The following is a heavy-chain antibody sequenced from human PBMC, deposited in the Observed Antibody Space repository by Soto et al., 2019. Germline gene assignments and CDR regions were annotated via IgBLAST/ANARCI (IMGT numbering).Heavy chain of an antibody. CDR2: ISSSSSTI. CDR3: ASPRNGGSYWRGAFDI. D-gene: IGHD1-26*01. Sequence: GGSLSLSCAASGFTFSIYSMNWVRQAPGKGLEWVSYISSSSSTIYYADSVKGRFTISRDNAKNSLYLQMNSLRDEDTAVYYCASPRNGGSYWRGAFDIWGQGTMVTVSS. V-gene: IGHV3-48*02. J-gene: IGHJ3*02. CDR1: GFTFSIYS.